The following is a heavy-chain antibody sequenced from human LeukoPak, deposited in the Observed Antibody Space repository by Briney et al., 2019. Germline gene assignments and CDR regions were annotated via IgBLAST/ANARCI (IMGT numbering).Heavy chain of an antibody. CDR2: IKEDGSEE. D-gene: IGHD4-23*01. Sequence: PGGSLRLSCAASGFTFSRYWMSWVRQAPGKGLEWVANIKEDGSEENYVDSVKGRFTISRDHAKDSLYLQMNSLRAEDTAVYYCARDPLVLGVTYDYWGQGTLVTVSS. J-gene: IGHJ4*02. CDR3: ARDPLVLGVTYDY. V-gene: IGHV3-7*01. CDR1: GFTFSRYW.